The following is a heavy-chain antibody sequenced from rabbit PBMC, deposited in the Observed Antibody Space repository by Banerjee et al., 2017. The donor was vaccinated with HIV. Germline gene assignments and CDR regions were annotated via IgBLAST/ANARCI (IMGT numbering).Heavy chain of an antibody. CDR3: ARGSAGYTTYGDGTLKL. J-gene: IGHJ4*01. Sequence: QEQLEESGGDLVKPEGSLTLTCTASGFTLSSSYWICWVRQAPGKGLEWIACIYTGSGSTYYANWAKGRFTVSKTSSTTVTLQMTSLTAADTATYFCARGSAGYTTYGDGTLKLWGQGTLVTVS. D-gene: IGHD7-1*01. CDR2: IYTGSGST. CDR1: GFTLSSSYW. V-gene: IGHV1S45*01.